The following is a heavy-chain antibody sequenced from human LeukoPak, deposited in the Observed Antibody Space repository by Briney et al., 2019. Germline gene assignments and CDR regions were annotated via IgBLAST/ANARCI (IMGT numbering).Heavy chain of an antibody. V-gene: IGHV3-23*01. J-gene: IGHJ4*02. D-gene: IGHD3-22*01. CDR2: TSGSGGST. CDR1: GFTFSSYA. CDR3: AKALSDYYDSSGYVRGGYYFDY. Sequence: GGSLRLSCAASGFTFSSYAMSWVRQAPGKGLEWVSATSGSGGSTYYADSVKGRFTISRDNSKNTLYLQMNSLRAEDTAVYYCAKALSDYYDSSGYVRGGYYFDYWGQGTLVTVSS.